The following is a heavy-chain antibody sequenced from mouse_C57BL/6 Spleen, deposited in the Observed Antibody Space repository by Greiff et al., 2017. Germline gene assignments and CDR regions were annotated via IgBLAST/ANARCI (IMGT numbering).Heavy chain of an antibody. CDR1: GYTFTSYG. D-gene: IGHD3-2*02. V-gene: IGHV1-81*01. CDR3: ARGAAQAPNAY. Sequence: VQLQQSGAELARPGASVKLSCKASGYTFTSYGISWVKQRTGQGLEWIGEIYPRSGNTYYNEKFKGKATLTADKSSSTAYMELRSLTSEDSAVYFCARGAAQAPNAYWGQGTLVTVSA. J-gene: IGHJ3*01. CDR2: IYPRSGNT.